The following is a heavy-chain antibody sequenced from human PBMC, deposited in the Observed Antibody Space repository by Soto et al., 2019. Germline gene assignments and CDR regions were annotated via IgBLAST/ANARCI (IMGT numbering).Heavy chain of an antibody. CDR3: ASFYGSGSPYFDY. D-gene: IGHD3-10*01. Sequence: SETLSLTCTVSGGSISSYYWSWIRQPPGKGLEWIGYIYYSGSTNYNPSLKSRVTISVDTSKNQFSLKLSSVTAADTAVYYCASFYGSGSPYFDYWGQGTLVTVSS. J-gene: IGHJ4*02. CDR2: IYYSGST. CDR1: GGSISSYY. V-gene: IGHV4-59*01.